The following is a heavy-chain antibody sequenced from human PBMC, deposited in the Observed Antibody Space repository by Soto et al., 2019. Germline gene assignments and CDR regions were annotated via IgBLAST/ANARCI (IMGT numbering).Heavy chain of an antibody. CDR2: ISAYNGNT. CDR1: GYTFTSYG. CDR3: ARDPSSGWYSGGYFDY. Sequence: ASVKVSCKASGYTFTSYGISWVRQAPGQGLEWMGWISAYNGNTNYAQKLQGRVTMTTHTSTSTAYMELRSLRSDDTAVYYCARDPSSGWYSGGYFDYWGQGTLVTVSS. V-gene: IGHV1-18*01. D-gene: IGHD6-19*01. J-gene: IGHJ4*02.